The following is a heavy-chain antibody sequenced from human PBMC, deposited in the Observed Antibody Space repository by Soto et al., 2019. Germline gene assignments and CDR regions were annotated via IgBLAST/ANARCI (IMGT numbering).Heavy chain of an antibody. J-gene: IGHJ4*02. CDR3: GRGSSHFGRPGEIDY. CDR1: GFTFSSYG. V-gene: IGHV3-30*03. CDR2: ISYDGSNK. Sequence: GGSLRLSCAASGFTFSSYGMHWVRQAPGKGLEWVAVISYDGSNKYYADSVKGRFTISRDNSKNTLYLQMNSLRAEDTAVYYCGRGSSHFGRPGEIDYWGQGTLVTVSS. D-gene: IGHD3-16*01.